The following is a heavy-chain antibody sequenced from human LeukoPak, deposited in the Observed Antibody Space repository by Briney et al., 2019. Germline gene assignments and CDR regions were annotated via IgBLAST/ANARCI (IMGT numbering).Heavy chain of an antibody. Sequence: APVKVSCKASGGTFSSYAISWVRQAPGQGLEWMGGIIPIFGTANYAQKFQGRVTITADESTSTAYMELSSLRSEDTAVYYCARDRGSYPYFDYWGQGTLVTVSS. D-gene: IGHD1-26*01. CDR1: GGTFSSYA. V-gene: IGHV1-69*13. CDR3: ARDRGSYPYFDY. CDR2: IIPIFGTA. J-gene: IGHJ4*02.